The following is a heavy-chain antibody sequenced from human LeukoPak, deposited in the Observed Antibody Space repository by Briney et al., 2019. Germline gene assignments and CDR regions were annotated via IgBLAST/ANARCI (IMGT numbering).Heavy chain of an antibody. J-gene: IGHJ4*02. CDR1: GFTVSSNY. CDR3: ARSKTVAGPIDH. CDR2: IYSGRST. Sequence: GGTLRLSCAASGFTVSSNYMSWVRQAAGKGLEWVGGIYSGRSTYYADSVKGRVTIPRDNSTNTLYLQMNSLSAEDPAVYYCARSKTVAGPIDHWGQGTLVSVFS. D-gene: IGHD6-19*01. V-gene: IGHV3-53*01.